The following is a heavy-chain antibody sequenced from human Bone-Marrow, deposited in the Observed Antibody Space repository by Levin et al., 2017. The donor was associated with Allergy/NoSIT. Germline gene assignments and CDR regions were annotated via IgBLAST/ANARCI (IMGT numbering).Heavy chain of an antibody. CDR1: GMTFSGAW. D-gene: IGHD2-15*01. J-gene: IGHJ4*02. CDR3: VTGVVSAPYVLT. V-gene: IGHV3-15*01. CDR2: IKSETDGGTT. Sequence: GGSLRLSCVASGMTFSGAWMTWVRQAPGKGLEWVGRIKSETDGGTTDYAAPVKGRFTISRDDSKNTMFLHINSLTTDDTAVYYCVTGVVSAPYVLTWGQGTLVTVSS.